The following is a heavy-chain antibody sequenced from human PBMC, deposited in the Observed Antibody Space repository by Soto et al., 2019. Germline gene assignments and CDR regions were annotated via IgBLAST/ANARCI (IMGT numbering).Heavy chain of an antibody. V-gene: IGHV3-48*02. CDR2: ITDSSSTI. J-gene: IGHJ5*02. Sequence: EVKLVESGGGLVQPGGSLRLSCAASGFTFSSSSMNWVRQAPGKGLEWVSFITDSSSTIYYADSVEGRFTVSRDNAKNSLYLQMNSLRDEDTAVYYCARGGYSHGYDWFDPWGQGTLVTVSS. CDR3: ARGGYSHGYDWFDP. CDR1: GFTFSSSS. D-gene: IGHD5-18*01.